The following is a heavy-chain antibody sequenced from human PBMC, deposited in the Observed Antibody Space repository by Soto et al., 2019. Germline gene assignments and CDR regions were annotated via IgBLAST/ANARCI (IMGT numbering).Heavy chain of an antibody. J-gene: IGHJ4*02. D-gene: IGHD3-10*01. CDR1: SGSISSSNW. CDR3: AREEWSIGSGSYYFDY. CDR2: IYHSGST. V-gene: IGHV4-4*02. Sequence: SETLSLTCAVSSGSISSSNWWSWVRQPPGKGLEWIGEIYHSGSTNYNPSLKSRVTISVDKSKNQFSLKLSSVTAADTAVYYCAREEWSIGSGSYYFDYWGQGTLVTVSS.